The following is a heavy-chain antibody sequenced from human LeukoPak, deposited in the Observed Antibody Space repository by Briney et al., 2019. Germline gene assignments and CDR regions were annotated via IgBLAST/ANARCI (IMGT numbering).Heavy chain of an antibody. CDR1: GGSISSYY. Sequence: SETLSLTCTVSGGSISSYYWSWIRQPPGKGREWIGYIYYSGSTNYNPSLKSRVAISLDTSKNHFSLKLSSVTAADTAVYYCARGRTKKYSSSWSFDYWGQGTLVTVSS. D-gene: IGHD6-13*01. V-gene: IGHV4-59*01. CDR2: IYYSGST. J-gene: IGHJ4*02. CDR3: ARGRTKKYSSSWSFDY.